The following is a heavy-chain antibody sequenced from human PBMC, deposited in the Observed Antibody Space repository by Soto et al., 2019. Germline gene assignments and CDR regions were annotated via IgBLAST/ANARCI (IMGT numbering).Heavy chain of an antibody. Sequence: GLLRLSCAAAGFNFAKFAMNWVRQTPGQGLEWVSAISGGGSTTYYADSVKGRFTISRDNSRNTVHLQMDSLRAEDTAIYYCAKERGLIAMFHSAFDIWGQGIPVTVSS. J-gene: IGHJ3*02. CDR1: GFNFAKFA. CDR2: ISGGGSTT. D-gene: IGHD3-10*02. V-gene: IGHV3-23*01. CDR3: AKERGLIAMFHSAFDI.